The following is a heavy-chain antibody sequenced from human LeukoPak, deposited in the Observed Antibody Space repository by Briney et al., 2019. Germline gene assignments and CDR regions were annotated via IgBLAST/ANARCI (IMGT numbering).Heavy chain of an antibody. J-gene: IGHJ6*03. CDR2: IYYSGST. CDR3: ARVSRFITMVRGVIEYYYYMDV. Sequence: SETLSLTCTVSGGSISSYYWSWIRQPPGKGLEWIGYIYYSGSTNYNPSLKSRVTISVDTSKNQFSLKLSSMTAADTAVYYCARVSRFITMVRGVIEYYYYMDVWGKGTTVTVSS. V-gene: IGHV4-59*01. D-gene: IGHD3-10*01. CDR1: GGSISSYY.